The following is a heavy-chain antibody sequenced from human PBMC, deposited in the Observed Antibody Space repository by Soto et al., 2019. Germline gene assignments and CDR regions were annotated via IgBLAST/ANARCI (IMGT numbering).Heavy chain of an antibody. D-gene: IGHD6-13*01. CDR3: ARGHEQRLVFAY. CDR2: MNPNSGNT. V-gene: IGHV1-8*01. Sequence: GASVKVSCKASGYTFTSYDINWVRQATGQGLEWMGWMNPNSGNTGYAQKFQGRVTMTRNTSISTAYMELSSLRSEDTAVYYCARGHEQRLVFAYWAQGTLDTVSS. CDR1: GYTFTSYD. J-gene: IGHJ4*02.